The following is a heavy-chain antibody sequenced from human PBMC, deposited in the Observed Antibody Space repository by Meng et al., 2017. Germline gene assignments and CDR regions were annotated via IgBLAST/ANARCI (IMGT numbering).Heavy chain of an antibody. CDR3: ARGYSSSWYTDY. D-gene: IGHD6-13*01. CDR2: INPNSGGT. Sequence: QVQLVKSEAAVKKPGASVKVPCKASGCTFTGYYMHWVRQAPGQGLEWMGRINPNSGGTNYAQKFQGRVTMTRDTSISTAYMELSRLRSDDTAVYYCARGYSSSWYTDYWGQGTLVTVSS. CDR1: GCTFTGYY. J-gene: IGHJ4*02. V-gene: IGHV1-2*06.